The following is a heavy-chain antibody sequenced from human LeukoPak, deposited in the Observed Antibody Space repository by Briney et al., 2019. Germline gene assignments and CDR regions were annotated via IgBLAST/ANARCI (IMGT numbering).Heavy chain of an antibody. J-gene: IGHJ4*02. D-gene: IGHD3-10*01. CDR1: GFTFSSYS. V-gene: IGHV3-48*04. Sequence: PGGSLRLSCAASGFTFSSYSMNWVRQAPGKGLEWVSYISSSGSTIYYADSVKGRFTISRDNTKNSLYLQMNSLRAEDTAVYYCARDPTYGSGSRYWVGGLFDYWGQGTLVTVSS. CDR2: ISSSGSTI. CDR3: ARDPTYGSGSRYWVGGLFDY.